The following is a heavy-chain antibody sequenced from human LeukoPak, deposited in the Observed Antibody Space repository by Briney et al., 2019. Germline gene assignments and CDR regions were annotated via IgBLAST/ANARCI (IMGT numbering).Heavy chain of an antibody. J-gene: IGHJ3*02. V-gene: IGHV4-59*12. D-gene: IGHD5-12*01. Sequence: SQTLSLTCTVSGGSISSYYWSWIRQPPGKGLEWIGYIHYSGSTNYNPSLKCRVTISVDTSKNQFSLNLSSVTAADTAVYFCARDLLHRGYAFDSWGQGTMVIVSS. CDR2: IHYSGST. CDR3: ARDLLHRGYAFDS. CDR1: GGSISSYY.